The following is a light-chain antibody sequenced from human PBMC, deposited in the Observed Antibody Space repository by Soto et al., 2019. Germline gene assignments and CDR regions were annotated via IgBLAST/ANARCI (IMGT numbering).Light chain of an antibody. CDR3: MQALQTPFT. CDR2: LGS. CDR1: QSLPHSNGYNY. V-gene: IGKV2-28*01. Sequence: DIVMTQSPLSLPVTPGEPASISCRSSQSLPHSNGYNYLDWYLQKPGQSPKLLIYLGSNRASGVSDRFSGSGSGTEFTLKISRVEAEDVGVYYCMQALQTPFTFGPGTKVDIK. J-gene: IGKJ3*01.